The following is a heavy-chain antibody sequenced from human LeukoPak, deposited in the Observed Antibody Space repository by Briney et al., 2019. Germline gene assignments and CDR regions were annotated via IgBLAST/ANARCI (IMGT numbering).Heavy chain of an antibody. CDR1: GFKFDDYG. V-gene: IGHV3-20*04. Sequence: GGSLRLSCTASGFKFDDYGMTWVRQAPGKGLEWVSDINWNGDSRGYAHSVRGRFTIYRDNSKNSLYLQMNSLRVEDTAFYYCASGGGSVAAWRWGQGTLVTVSS. J-gene: IGHJ4*02. CDR3: ASGGGSVAAWR. D-gene: IGHD2-15*01. CDR2: INWNGDSR.